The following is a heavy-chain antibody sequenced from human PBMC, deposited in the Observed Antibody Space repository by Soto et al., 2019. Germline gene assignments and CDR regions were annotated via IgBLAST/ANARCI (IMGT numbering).Heavy chain of an antibody. CDR3: ARQGCSSTSCYWYYNGMDV. CDR1: GYSFTSYW. D-gene: IGHD2-2*01. V-gene: IGHV5-51*01. Sequence: GESLKISCKGSGYSFTSYWIGWVRQMPGKGLEWMGIIYPGDSDTRYSPSFQGQVTISADKSISTAYLQWSSLKASDTAMYYCARQGCSSTSCYWYYNGMDVWGQGTTVTVSS. J-gene: IGHJ6*02. CDR2: IYPGDSDT.